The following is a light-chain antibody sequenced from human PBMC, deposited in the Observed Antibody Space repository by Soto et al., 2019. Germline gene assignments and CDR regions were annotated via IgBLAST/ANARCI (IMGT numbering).Light chain of an antibody. V-gene: IGKV3-15*01. CDR2: DAS. Sequence: EIAMTHSPVTLSVSPWEIATLSCRASQTIRSDLAWYQQKPGQAPRLLISDASTRATSIPARFNGSGSGTEFTLAISSLQSEDFATYYCQQSYSTPSITFGQATRLEIK. CDR1: QTIRSD. J-gene: IGKJ5*01. CDR3: QQSYSTPSIT.